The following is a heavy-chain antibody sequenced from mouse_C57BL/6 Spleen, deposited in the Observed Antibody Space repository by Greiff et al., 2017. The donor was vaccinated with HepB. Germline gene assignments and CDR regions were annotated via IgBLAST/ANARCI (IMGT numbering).Heavy chain of an antibody. D-gene: IGHD3-2*02. CDR2: IDPSDSET. Sequence: QVQLQQPGAELVRPGSSVKLSCKASGYTFTSYWMHWVKQRPIQGLEWIGNIDPSDSETHYNQKFKDKATLTVDKSSSTAYMQLSSLTSEDSAVYYCARQLRLRYFDVWGTGTTVTVSS. CDR3: ARQLRLRYFDV. V-gene: IGHV1-52*01. J-gene: IGHJ1*03. CDR1: GYTFTSYW.